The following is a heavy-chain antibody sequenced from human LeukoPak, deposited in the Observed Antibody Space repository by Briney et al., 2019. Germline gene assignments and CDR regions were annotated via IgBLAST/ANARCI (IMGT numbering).Heavy chain of an antibody. V-gene: IGHV1-24*01. Sequence: ASVKVSCKVSGYTLTELSMHWVRQAPGKGLEWMGGFDPEDGETIYAQKFQGRVTMTEDTSTDTAYMELSSLRSEDTAVYYCATRSITGTTGDYWGQETLVTVSS. J-gene: IGHJ4*02. CDR1: GYTLTELS. CDR3: ATRSITGTTGDY. D-gene: IGHD1-7*01. CDR2: FDPEDGET.